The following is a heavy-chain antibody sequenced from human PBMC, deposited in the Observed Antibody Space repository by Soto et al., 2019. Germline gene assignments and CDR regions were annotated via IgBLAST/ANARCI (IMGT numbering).Heavy chain of an antibody. CDR2: IYYSGST. Sequence: PSETLSLTCTVSGGSISSSSYYWGWIRQPPGKGLEWIGSIYYSGSTYYNPSLKSRVTISVDTSKNQFSLKLSSVTAADTAAYYCARTGYYDSSGYYQIDYWGQGTLVTVSS. CDR3: ARTGYYDSSGYYQIDY. J-gene: IGHJ4*02. D-gene: IGHD3-22*01. CDR1: GGSISSSSYY. V-gene: IGHV4-39*01.